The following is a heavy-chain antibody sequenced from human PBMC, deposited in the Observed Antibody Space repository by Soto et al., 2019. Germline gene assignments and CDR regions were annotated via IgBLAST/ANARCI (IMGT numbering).Heavy chain of an antibody. D-gene: IGHD1-7*01. CDR1: GFSLSTSGVG. CDR2: IYWNDDK. Sequence: QITLKESGPTLVKPTQTLTLTCTFSGFSLSTSGVGVRWIRQPPGKALEWLALIYWNDDKRYSPSLKSRLTSTKDTSKNQVVLTVTNMDPVDTATYYCAHRRRTSRTGTTPSWYFDLWGRGTLVTVSS. J-gene: IGHJ2*01. CDR3: AHRRRTSRTGTTPSWYFDL. V-gene: IGHV2-5*01.